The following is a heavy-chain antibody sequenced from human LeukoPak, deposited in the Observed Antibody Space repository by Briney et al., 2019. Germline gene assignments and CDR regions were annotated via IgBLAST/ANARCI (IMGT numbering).Heavy chain of an antibody. J-gene: IGHJ4*02. V-gene: IGHV3-23*01. CDR2: ISGSDGRT. Sequence: GGSLRLSCAASGFTFSSYAMNWVRQAPGKGLEWVSTISGSDGRTYYADSVKGRFTISRDNSKNTLYLQMNSLRAEGTAVSYRGKSKGVAPTMGNGRLWGRGT. D-gene: IGHD5-24*01. CDR3: GKSKGVAPTMGNGRL. CDR1: GFTFSSYA.